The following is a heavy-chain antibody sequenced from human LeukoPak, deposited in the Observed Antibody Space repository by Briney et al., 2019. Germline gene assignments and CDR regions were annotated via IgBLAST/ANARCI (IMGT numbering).Heavy chain of an antibody. CDR1: GFTFSAYW. V-gene: IGHV3-64*01. Sequence: SGGSLRLSCAASGFTFSAYWMTWVRQAPGKGLEYVAAVSSNGGRTYYANSVKGRFSISRDNSRNTLYLQMGSLRAEDTAVYYCARDLRSGAYYYFYMDVWGNGTTVIVSS. CDR3: ARDLRSGAYYYFYMDV. CDR2: VSSNGGRT. D-gene: IGHD3-3*01. J-gene: IGHJ6*03.